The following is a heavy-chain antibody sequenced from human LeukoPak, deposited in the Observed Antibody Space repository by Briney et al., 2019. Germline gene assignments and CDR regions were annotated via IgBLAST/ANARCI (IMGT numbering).Heavy chain of an antibody. CDR1: GFTFSSYA. D-gene: IGHD1-26*01. CDR2: ISYDGSNK. J-gene: IGHJ5*02. Sequence: PGGSLRLSCAASGFTFSSYAMHWVRQAPGKGLGWVAVISYDGSNKYYADSVKGRFTISRDNSKNTLYLQMNSLRAEDTAVYYCARIVGAIAQNWFDPWGQGTLVTVSS. CDR3: ARIVGAIAQNWFDP. V-gene: IGHV3-30*04.